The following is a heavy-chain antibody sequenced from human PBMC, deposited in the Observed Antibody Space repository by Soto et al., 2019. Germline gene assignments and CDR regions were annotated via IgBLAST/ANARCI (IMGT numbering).Heavy chain of an antibody. CDR1: GFTFDDYA. Sequence: EVQLVESGGGLVQPGRSLRLSCAASGFTFDDYAMHWVRQAPGKGLEWVSGISWNSGSIGYADSVKGRFTISRDNAKNSLYLQMNSLRAEDTALYYCAKGLVGAGFDYWGQGPLVTVSS. CDR3: AKGLVGAGFDY. CDR2: ISWNSGSI. D-gene: IGHD1-26*01. V-gene: IGHV3-9*01. J-gene: IGHJ4*02.